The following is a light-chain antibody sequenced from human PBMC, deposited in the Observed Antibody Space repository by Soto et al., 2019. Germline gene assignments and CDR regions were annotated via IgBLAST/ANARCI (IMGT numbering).Light chain of an antibody. V-gene: IGKV1-39*01. Sequence: DMEMTQSPSSLSASVGDRVTITCRASQSISNYLNWYQHKPGKVPKLLIYAASSLQSGVPTRFRGSGSGTDFTLTINSLQPEDFATYYSQQSYGTPLTFGGGTNIEIK. J-gene: IGKJ4*01. CDR1: QSISNY. CDR3: QQSYGTPLT. CDR2: AAS.